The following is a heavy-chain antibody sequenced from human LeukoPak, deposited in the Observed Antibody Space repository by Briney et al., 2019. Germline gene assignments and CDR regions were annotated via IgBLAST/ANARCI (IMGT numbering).Heavy chain of an antibody. Sequence: SETLSLTCDVCGGSFSDNCGSWIRQPPGKGLEWIGSIYYSGSTYYNPSLKSRVTISVDTSKNQFSLKLSSVTAADTAVYYCQGAAIFGVVIPWGQGTLVTVSS. V-gene: IGHV4-34*01. CDR1: GGSFSDNC. J-gene: IGHJ5*02. CDR2: IYYSGST. D-gene: IGHD3-3*01. CDR3: QGAAIFGVVIP.